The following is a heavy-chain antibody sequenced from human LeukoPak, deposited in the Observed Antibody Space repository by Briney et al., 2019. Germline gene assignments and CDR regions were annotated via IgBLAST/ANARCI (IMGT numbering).Heavy chain of an antibody. J-gene: IGHJ4*02. CDR1: GYTFTGYY. Sequence: GASVEVSCKASGYTFTGYYMHWVRQAPGQGLEWMGWINPNSGGTNYAQKFQGRVTMTRDTSISTAYMELSRLRSDDTAVYYCARGEMEYYYDSSGYYPSDYWGQGTLVTVSS. CDR3: ARGEMEYYYDSSGYYPSDY. V-gene: IGHV1-2*02. CDR2: INPNSGGT. D-gene: IGHD3-22*01.